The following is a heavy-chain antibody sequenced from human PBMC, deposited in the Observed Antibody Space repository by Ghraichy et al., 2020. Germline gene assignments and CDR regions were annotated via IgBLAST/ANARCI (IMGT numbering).Heavy chain of an antibody. D-gene: IGHD3-9*01. CDR3: ASVNYDILTGYRDWYFDL. CDR2: IYYSGST. Sequence: SETLSLTCTVSGGSISNYYWSWIRQPTGKGLEWIGYIYYSGSTNYNPSLKSRVAISVDTSKNQFSLKLSSVTAADTAVYYCASVNYDILTGYRDWYFDLWGRGTPVSVSS. V-gene: IGHV4-59*01. J-gene: IGHJ2*01. CDR1: GGSISNYY.